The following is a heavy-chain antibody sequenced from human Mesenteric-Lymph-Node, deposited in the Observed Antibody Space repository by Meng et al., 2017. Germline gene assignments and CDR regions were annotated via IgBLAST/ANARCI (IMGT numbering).Heavy chain of an antibody. V-gene: IGHV4-4*07. CDR2: IYTSGST. Sequence: SETLFLTCTVSGGSISSYYWSWIRQPAGKGLEWIGRIYTSGSTNYNPSLKSRVTMSVDTSKNQFSLKLSSVTAADTAVYYCAREGRLWFGELRRMDVWGQGTTVTVSS. CDR1: GGSISSYY. CDR3: AREGRLWFGELRRMDV. J-gene: IGHJ6*02. D-gene: IGHD3-10*01.